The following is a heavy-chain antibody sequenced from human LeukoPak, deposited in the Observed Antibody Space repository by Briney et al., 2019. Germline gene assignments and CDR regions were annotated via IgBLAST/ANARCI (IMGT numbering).Heavy chain of an antibody. CDR3: ARRLGGSGSFRNAFDI. CDR1: GLTFSKYL. D-gene: IGHD3-10*01. CDR2: IKEDGSEK. V-gene: IGHV3-7*01. J-gene: IGHJ3*02. Sequence: GGSLRLSCVASGLTFSKYLMSWVRQAPGKGLEWVANIKEDGSEKYYVDSVKGRFTISRDNARNSLYPQMNSLRAEDTAVYYCARRLGGSGSFRNAFDIWGQGTMVTVSS.